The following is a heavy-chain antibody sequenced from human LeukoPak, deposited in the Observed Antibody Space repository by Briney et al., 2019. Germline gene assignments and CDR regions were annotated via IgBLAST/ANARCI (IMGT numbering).Heavy chain of an antibody. D-gene: IGHD6-25*01. CDR3: ARDLSRLSV. Sequence: GGSLRLSCAASRFTFSQYYMTWIRQAPGKGLEWVSYISSSSSYTNYADSVKGRFTISRDNDKNSVYLQMNSLRADDTAVYCCARDLSRLSVWGQGTLVTVSS. J-gene: IGHJ4*02. CDR2: ISSSSSYT. V-gene: IGHV3-11*05. CDR1: RFTFSQYY.